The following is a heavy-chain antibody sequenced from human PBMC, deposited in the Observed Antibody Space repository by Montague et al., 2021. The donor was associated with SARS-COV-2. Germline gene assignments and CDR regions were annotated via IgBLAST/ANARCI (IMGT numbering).Heavy chain of an antibody. D-gene: IGHD1-1*01. CDR1: GGSFTDFY. V-gene: IGHV4-34*01. CDR2: SNDRGSS. CDR3: ARGSRETMKAGYFDP. J-gene: IGHJ5*02. Sequence: SETLSLTCAVYGGSFTDFYWTWIRQPPGKGLEWIGESNDRGSSNYNPSLKNRVTISVDKSKNQISLKLTSVTAADTATYYCARGSRETMKAGYFDPWDQGALVTVSS.